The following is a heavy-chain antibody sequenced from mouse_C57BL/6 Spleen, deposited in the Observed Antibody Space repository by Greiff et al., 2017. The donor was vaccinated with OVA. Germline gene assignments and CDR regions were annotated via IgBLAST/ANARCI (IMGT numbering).Heavy chain of an antibody. Sequence: QVQLQQPGAELVMPGASVKLSCKASGYTFTSYWMHWVKQRPGQGLEWIGEIDPSDSYTNYNQKFKGKSTLTVDKSSSTAYMQLSSLTSEDSAVYYCARGRVWFADWGQGTLVTVSA. J-gene: IGHJ3*01. CDR2: IDPSDSYT. CDR1: GYTFTSYW. V-gene: IGHV1-69*01. CDR3: ARGRVWFAD.